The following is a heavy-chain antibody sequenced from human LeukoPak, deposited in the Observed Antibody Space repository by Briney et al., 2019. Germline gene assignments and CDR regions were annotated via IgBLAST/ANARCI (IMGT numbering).Heavy chain of an antibody. CDR2: ISHTGTT. V-gene: IGHV4-59*13. CDR3: ARGKLPSITMVRGVRHTNWFDP. CDR1: GVSITTYY. D-gene: IGHD3-10*01. J-gene: IGHJ5*02. Sequence: SETLSLTCKVSGVSITTYYWSWIRQSPGKGLEWIGYISHTGTTDYNPSLKSRVTFSVDTSKNQFSLKLSSVTAADTAVYYCARGKLPSITMVRGVRHTNWFDPWGQRTLVTVSS.